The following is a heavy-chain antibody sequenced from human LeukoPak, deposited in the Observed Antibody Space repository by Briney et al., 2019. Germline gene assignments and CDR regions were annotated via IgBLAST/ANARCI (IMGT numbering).Heavy chain of an antibody. J-gene: IGHJ4*02. Sequence: PSETLSLTCAVYGGSFSGYYWSWIRQPPGKGLEWIGEINHSGSTNYNPSLKSRVTISVDTSKNQFSLKLSSVTAAGTAVYYCARNLTGTGVYDYWGQGTLVTVSS. D-gene: IGHD3-10*01. CDR3: ARNLTGTGVYDY. CDR2: INHSGST. V-gene: IGHV4-34*01. CDR1: GGSFSGYY.